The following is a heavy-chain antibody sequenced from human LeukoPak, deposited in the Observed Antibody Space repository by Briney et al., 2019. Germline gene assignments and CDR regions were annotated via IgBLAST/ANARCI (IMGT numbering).Heavy chain of an antibody. CDR3: TTAHSGSYHFGY. CDR1: GFTFGSYA. D-gene: IGHD1-26*01. V-gene: IGHV3-15*01. J-gene: IGHJ4*02. Sequence: GGSLRLSCAASGFTFGSYAMSWVRQAPGKGLEWVGRIKSKTDGGTTDYAAPVKGRFTISRDDSKNTLYLQMNSLKTEDTAVYYCTTAHSGSYHFGYWGQGTLVTVSS. CDR2: IKSKTDGGTT.